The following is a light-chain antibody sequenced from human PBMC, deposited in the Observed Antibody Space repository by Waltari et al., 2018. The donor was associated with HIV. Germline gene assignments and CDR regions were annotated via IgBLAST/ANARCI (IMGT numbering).Light chain of an antibody. J-gene: IGKJ2*01. Sequence: DIQMTQSPSTLSASVGDRVTLTCRASQRISSWLAWYQQKPGKAPNLMIYKASSLESGVPSRFSGSGSGTEFTLTISSLQPDDFATYYCQQYNSYPYTFGQGTKMEIK. CDR3: QQYNSYPYT. V-gene: IGKV1-5*03. CDR1: QRISSW. CDR2: KAS.